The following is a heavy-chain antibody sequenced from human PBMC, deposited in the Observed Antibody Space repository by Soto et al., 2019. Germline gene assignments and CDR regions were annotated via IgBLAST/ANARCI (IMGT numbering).Heavy chain of an antibody. D-gene: IGHD3-16*01. J-gene: IGHJ3*02. CDR3: ARDDDYRAFDI. CDR1: GYTFTSYG. CDR2: INPDNGDT. V-gene: IGHV1-3*01. Sequence: QVQFVQSGAEVKEPGASVKVSCKASGYTFTSYGLHWVRQAPGQSLEWMGWINPDNGDTKHSEKFQGRVTIARDTSASTAYMELRSLRYEDTADYSCARDDDYRAFDIWGQGTTVTVSS.